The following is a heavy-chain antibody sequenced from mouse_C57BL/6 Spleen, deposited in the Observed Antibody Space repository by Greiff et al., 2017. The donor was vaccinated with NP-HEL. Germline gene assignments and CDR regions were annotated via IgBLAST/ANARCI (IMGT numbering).Heavy chain of an antibody. CDR1: GYTFTSYW. D-gene: IGHD1-3*01. CDR2: IHPNSGST. Sequence: QVQLQQPGAELVKPGASVKLSCKASGYTFTSYWMHWVKQRPGQGLEWIGMIHPNSGSTNYNEKFKSKATLTVDKSSSPAYMQLSSLTSEDSAVSICATGGGLISRDYSAIDYWGQGTSHTVSS. CDR3: ATGGGLISRDYSAIDY. V-gene: IGHV1-64*01. J-gene: IGHJ4*01.